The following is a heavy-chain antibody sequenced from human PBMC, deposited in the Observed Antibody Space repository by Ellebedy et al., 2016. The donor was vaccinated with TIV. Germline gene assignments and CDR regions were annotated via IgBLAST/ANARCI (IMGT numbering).Heavy chain of an antibody. D-gene: IGHD6-13*01. CDR3: ATTAAGTPTEFDY. J-gene: IGHJ4*02. CDR2: IYYSGST. CDR1: GGSISSYY. V-gene: IGHV4-59*01. Sequence: GSLRLSXTVSGGSISSYYWSWIRQPPGKGLEWIGYIYYSGSTNYNPSLKSRVTISVDTSKNQFSLKLSSVTAADTAVYYCATTAAGTPTEFDYWGQGTLVTVSS.